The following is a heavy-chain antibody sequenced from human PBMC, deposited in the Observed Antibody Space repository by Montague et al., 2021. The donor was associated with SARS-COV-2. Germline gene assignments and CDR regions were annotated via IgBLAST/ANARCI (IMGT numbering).Heavy chain of an antibody. D-gene: IGHD6-19*01. V-gene: IGHV3-23*01. CDR1: GFTFSSYG. CDR2: ISGGGDMT. J-gene: IGHJ4*02. CDR3: AKKTIAVPGSPHFDS. Sequence: SLRLSCAASGFTFSSYGMFWVRQTPGEGLEWVSAISGGGDMTYYADSVKGRFTISRDNSKNTLYLQMNTLRAEDTAVYFCAKKTIAVPGSPHFDSWGQGTLVTVSS.